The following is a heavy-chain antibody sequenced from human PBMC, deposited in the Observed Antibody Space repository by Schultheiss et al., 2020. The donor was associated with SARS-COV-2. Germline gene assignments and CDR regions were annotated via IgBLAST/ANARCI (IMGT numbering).Heavy chain of an antibody. V-gene: IGHV3-23*01. CDR2: ISGSGGST. CDR3: ARGESPVIFDY. D-gene: IGHD3-10*01. CDR1: GFTVSSNY. J-gene: IGHJ4*02. Sequence: GGSLRLSCAASGFTVSSNYMSWVRQAPGKGLEWVSAISGSGGSTYYADSVKGRFTISRDNSKNTLYLQMNSLRAEDTAVYYCARGESPVIFDYWGQGTLVTVSS.